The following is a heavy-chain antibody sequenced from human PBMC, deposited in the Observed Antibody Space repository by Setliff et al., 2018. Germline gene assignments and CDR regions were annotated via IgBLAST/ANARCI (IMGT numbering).Heavy chain of an antibody. V-gene: IGHV1-18*01. CDR1: GYTFTSYG. CDR2: ISAYNVNT. J-gene: IGHJ6*02. D-gene: IGHD6-13*01. Sequence: ASVKVSCKASGYTFTSYGISWVRQAPGQGLEWMGWISAYNVNTNYAQKLQGRVTMTTDTSTSTAYMELRSLRSYDTAVYYCARVGSSSWLHPDVYYYYGMDVGGQGTTVTVSS. CDR3: ARVGSSSWLHPDVYYYYGMDV.